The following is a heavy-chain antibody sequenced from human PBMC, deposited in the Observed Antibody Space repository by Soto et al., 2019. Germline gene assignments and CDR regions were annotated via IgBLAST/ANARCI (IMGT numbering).Heavy chain of an antibody. CDR3: ALHRGFITRDEYYFDY. Sequence: QITLKESGPTLVKPTQTLTLTSTFSEFSLSTSGVGVGWIRQPPGKALEWLALIYWDDDKRYSPSLKSRLTITKDTSKNQVVLTMTNMDPVDTATYYCALHRGFITRDEYYFDYWGQGTLVTVSS. V-gene: IGHV2-5*02. D-gene: IGHD3-22*01. CDR1: EFSLSTSGVG. CDR2: IYWDDDK. J-gene: IGHJ4*02.